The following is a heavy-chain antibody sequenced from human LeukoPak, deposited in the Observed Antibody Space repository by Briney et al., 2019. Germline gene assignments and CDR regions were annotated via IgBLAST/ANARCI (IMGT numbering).Heavy chain of an antibody. D-gene: IGHD3-16*02. Sequence: PGGSLRLSCGASGFTFSNYAMNWARQAPGKGLEWVSGISNSGGSAYYADSVKGRFTISRDNSRSTLYLQMNSLRAEDTAVYYCAKGLRLGELSSGFDYWGQGTLVTVSS. J-gene: IGHJ4*02. CDR2: ISNSGGSA. CDR1: GFTFSNYA. V-gene: IGHV3-23*01. CDR3: AKGLRLGELSSGFDY.